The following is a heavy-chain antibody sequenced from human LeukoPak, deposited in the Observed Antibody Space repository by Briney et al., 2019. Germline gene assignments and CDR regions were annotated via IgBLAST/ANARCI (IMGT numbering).Heavy chain of an antibody. Sequence: TGGSLRLSCAASRFTFSNYGMHWVRQAPGKGLEWVAFIRYDGSNKYYADSVKGRFTISRDNSKNTLYLQMNSLRAEDTAVYYCAKIGSSWGSHYYYYYYYMDVWGKGTTVTISS. CDR1: RFTFSNYG. D-gene: IGHD6-13*01. CDR2: IRYDGSNK. J-gene: IGHJ6*03. CDR3: AKIGSSWGSHYYYYYYYMDV. V-gene: IGHV3-30*02.